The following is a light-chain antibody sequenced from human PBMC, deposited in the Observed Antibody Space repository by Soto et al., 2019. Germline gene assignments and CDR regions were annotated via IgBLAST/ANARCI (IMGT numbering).Light chain of an antibody. J-gene: IGLJ2*01. Sequence: QSVLTQPTSASGAPGQRVTISCSGSTSNIGSHSVNWYRQLPGTAPKVVMFANDERPSGVPDRISGSKSGTSASLVISGLQFEDEADYYCAAWDDSLNGHLVFGGGTKLTVL. CDR3: AAWDDSLNGHLV. CDR2: AND. V-gene: IGLV1-44*01. CDR1: TSNIGSHS.